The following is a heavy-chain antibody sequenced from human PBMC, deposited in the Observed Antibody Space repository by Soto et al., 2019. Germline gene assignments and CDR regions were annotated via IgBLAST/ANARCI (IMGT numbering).Heavy chain of an antibody. CDR3: ARDLRDFWSGYFDY. V-gene: IGHV1-69*08. J-gene: IGHJ4*02. CDR2: IIPILGIA. D-gene: IGHD3-3*01. Sequence: QVQLVQSGAEVKKPGSSVKVSCKASGGTFSSYTISWVRQAPGQGLEWMGRIIPILGIANYAQKFQGRVTITADKSTSTAYMELSSLRSEDTAVYYCARDLRDFWSGYFDYWGQGTLVTVSS. CDR1: GGTFSSYT.